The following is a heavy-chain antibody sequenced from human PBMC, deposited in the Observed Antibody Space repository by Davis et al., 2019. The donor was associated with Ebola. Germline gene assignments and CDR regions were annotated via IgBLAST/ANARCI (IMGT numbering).Heavy chain of an antibody. J-gene: IGHJ4*02. Sequence: SVKVSCKASGGTFSSYAISWVRQAPGQGLEWMGGIIPIFGTANYAQKFQGRVTITADKSTSTAYMELSSLTSEDTAIYYCARGGVVLAARIYFDSWGQGTLVSVSS. CDR3: ARGGVVLAARIYFDS. CDR2: IIPIFGTA. D-gene: IGHD2-15*01. CDR1: GGTFSSYA. V-gene: IGHV1-69*06.